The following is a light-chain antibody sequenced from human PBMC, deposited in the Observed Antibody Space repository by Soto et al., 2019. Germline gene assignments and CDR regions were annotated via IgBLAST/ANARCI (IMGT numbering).Light chain of an antibody. CDR3: QAWDNSLV. J-gene: IGLJ2*01. V-gene: IGLV3-1*01. CDR2: QDS. CDR1: KLGDKY. Sequence: SYELTQPPSVSVSQGQTASITCSGDKLGDKYACWYQQKPGQSPVLVIYQDSKRPSGIPERFSGSNSGNTATLTISGTQAMDEADYYCQAWDNSLVFGGGTKLTVL.